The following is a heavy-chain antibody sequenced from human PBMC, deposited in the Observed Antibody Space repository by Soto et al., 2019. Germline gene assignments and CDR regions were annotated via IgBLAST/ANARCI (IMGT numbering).Heavy chain of an antibody. J-gene: IGHJ2*01. CDR1: GGTFSSYA. CDR2: IIPIFGTA. Sequence: ASVKVSCKASGGTFSSYAISWVRQAPGQGLEWMGGIIPIFGTANYAQKFQGRVTITADESTSTAYMELSSLRSEDTAVYYCARASPDTAMVRGAHHWYFDLWGRGTLVTVSS. CDR3: ARASPDTAMVRGAHHWYFDL. D-gene: IGHD5-18*01. V-gene: IGHV1-69*13.